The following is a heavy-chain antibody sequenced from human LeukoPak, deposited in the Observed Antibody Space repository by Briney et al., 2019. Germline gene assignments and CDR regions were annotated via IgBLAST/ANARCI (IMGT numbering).Heavy chain of an antibody. CDR2: IYTSGST. D-gene: IGHD1-26*01. CDR3: ARHEYSGSYYGLSWFDP. Sequence: SETLSLTCTVSGGSISSYYWSWIRQPAGKGLEWIGRIYTSGSTNYNPSLKSRVTISVDTSKNQLSLKLSSLTAADTAVYYCARHEYSGSYYGLSWFDPWGQGTLVTVSS. V-gene: IGHV4-4*07. J-gene: IGHJ5*02. CDR1: GGSISSYY.